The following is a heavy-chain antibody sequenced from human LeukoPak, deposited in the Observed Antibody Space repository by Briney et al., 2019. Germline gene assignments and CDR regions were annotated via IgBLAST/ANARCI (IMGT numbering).Heavy chain of an antibody. CDR2: IRGKAKGSAT. CDR1: GFIFSDSA. J-gene: IGHJ5*02. V-gene: IGHV3-73*01. D-gene: IGHD5-24*01. CDR3: TRAGWDGYNIDA. Sequence: PGGSLKLSCAASGFIFSDSAVHWVRQASGKGLEWVGLIRGKAKGSATAYVGSVKGRFTISRDDSKNTAYLEMDSLRSEDTAVYYCTRAGWDGYNIDAWGQGTLVTVSS.